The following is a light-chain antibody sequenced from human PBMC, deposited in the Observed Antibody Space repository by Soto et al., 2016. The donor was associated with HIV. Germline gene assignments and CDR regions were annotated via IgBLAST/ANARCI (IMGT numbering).Light chain of an antibody. CDR1: KLGNKY. Sequence: YELTQPPSVSVSPGQTASITCSGNKLGNKYACWYQQKPGQSPVLVMYQDNKRPSGIPERFSGSDSGNTATLTISGTQSMDEADYFCQAWDSGIAVFGGGTKLTVL. CDR3: QAWDSGIAV. CDR2: QDN. J-gene: IGLJ2*01. V-gene: IGLV3-1*01.